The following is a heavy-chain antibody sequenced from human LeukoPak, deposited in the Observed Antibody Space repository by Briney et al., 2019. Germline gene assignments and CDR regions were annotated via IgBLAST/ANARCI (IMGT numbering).Heavy chain of an antibody. CDR1: GITFSSYA. Sequence: GGSLRLSCAASGITFSSYAMQWVRQAPGKGLEWVEVISYDGSNKYYADSVKGRFTISRDNSKNTLYLQMNSLRAEDTAVYYCARVMGRYCSSTSCYVDYWGQGTLVTVSS. CDR2: ISYDGSNK. V-gene: IGHV3-30*04. D-gene: IGHD2-2*01. J-gene: IGHJ4*02. CDR3: ARVMGRYCSSTSCYVDY.